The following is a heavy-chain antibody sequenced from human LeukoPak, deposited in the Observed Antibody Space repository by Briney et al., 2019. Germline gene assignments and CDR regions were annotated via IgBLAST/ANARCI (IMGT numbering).Heavy chain of an antibody. J-gene: IGHJ3*02. CDR3: AKMAYDSSAPI. D-gene: IGHD3-22*01. Sequence: GGSLRLSCAASGFTFSSSGMSWARQAPGKGLEWVSFISGSGGRTYYAASVKGRFTISRDNSKNTLYLQMNSLRAEDTSVFYCAKMAYDSSAPIWGQGAVVTVSS. V-gene: IGHV3-23*01. CDR1: GFTFSSSG. CDR2: ISGSGGRT.